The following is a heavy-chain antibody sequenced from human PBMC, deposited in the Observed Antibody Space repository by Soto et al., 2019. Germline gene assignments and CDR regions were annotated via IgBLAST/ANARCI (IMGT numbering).Heavy chain of an antibody. CDR3: AKVSRGGCSSTSCSRQDYYYYYMDV. Sequence: HPGGSLRLSCAASGFTFSSYAMSWVRQAPGKGLEWVSAISGSGGSTYYADSVKGRFTISRDNSKNTLYLQMNSLRAEDTAVYYCAKVSRGGCSSTSCSRQDYYYYYMDVWGKGTTVTVSS. CDR2: ISGSGGST. CDR1: GFTFSSYA. V-gene: IGHV3-23*01. D-gene: IGHD2-2*01. J-gene: IGHJ6*03.